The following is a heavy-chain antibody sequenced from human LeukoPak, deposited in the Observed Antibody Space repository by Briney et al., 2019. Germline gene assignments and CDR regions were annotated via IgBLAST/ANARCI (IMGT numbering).Heavy chain of an antibody. CDR2: MNPNSGNT. D-gene: IGHD3-3*01. J-gene: IGHJ6*02. CDR1: GYTFTSYD. V-gene: IGHV1-8*01. Sequence: GASVKVSCKASGYTFTSYDINWVRQATGQGLEWMGWMNPNSGNTGYAQKFQGRVTMTRNTSISTAYMELSSLRSEDTAVYYCARDVFGVVIAYYYYGMDVWGQGTTVTVSS. CDR3: ARDVFGVVIAYYYYGMDV.